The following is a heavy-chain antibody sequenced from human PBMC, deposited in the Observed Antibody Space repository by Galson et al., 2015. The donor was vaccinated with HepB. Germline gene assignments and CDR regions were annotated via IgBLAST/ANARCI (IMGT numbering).Heavy chain of an antibody. CDR2: ITYSGTT. CDR3: AKNGGSYSFDY. CDR1: GASISSYY. J-gene: IGHJ4*02. D-gene: IGHD1-26*01. Sequence: SETLSLTCTVSGASISSYYWGWIRQPPGKGLEWIGYITYSGTTNYNSSLESRVTISLDPSKNHFSLKLSSVTAADTAVYYCAKNGGSYSFDYWGQGTLVTASS. V-gene: IGHV4-59*01.